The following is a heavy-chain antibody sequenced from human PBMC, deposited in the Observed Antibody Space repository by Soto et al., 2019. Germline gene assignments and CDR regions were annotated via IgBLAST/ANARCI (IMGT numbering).Heavy chain of an antibody. CDR2: ISYDGSAK. V-gene: IGHV3-30*18. J-gene: IGHJ4*02. CDR1: GFNFRSYG. CDR3: SKDEGAEDDILTGYPLFDY. Sequence: QVQLVESGGGVVQPGRSLRLSCAASGFNFRSYGMHWVRQAPGKGLEWVAVISYDGSAKWYVDSVKGRFTISRDTSKNLFYLQMHSLRAEETAVYYCSKDEGAEDDILTGYPLFDYRGQGILPNVSS. D-gene: IGHD3-9*01.